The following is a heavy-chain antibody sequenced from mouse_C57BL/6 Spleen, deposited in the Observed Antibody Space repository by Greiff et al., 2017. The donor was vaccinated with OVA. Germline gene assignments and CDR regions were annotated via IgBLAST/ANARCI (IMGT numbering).Heavy chain of an antibody. V-gene: IGHV1-26*01. D-gene: IGHD1-1*01. Sequence: VQLQQSGPELVKPGASVKISCKASGYTLTDYYMNWVKQSHGKSLEWIGDINPNNGGTSYNQKFKGKATLTVDKSSSTAYMELRSLTSEDSAVYYCARGGLLRYYAMDYWGQGTSVTVSS. J-gene: IGHJ4*01. CDR1: GYTLTDYY. CDR2: INPNNGGT. CDR3: ARGGLLRYYAMDY.